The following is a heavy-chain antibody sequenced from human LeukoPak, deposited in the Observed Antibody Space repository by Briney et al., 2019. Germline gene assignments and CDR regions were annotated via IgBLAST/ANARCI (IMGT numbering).Heavy chain of an antibody. CDR1: GYTFTNYD. CDR2: MNPDSGNT. J-gene: IGHJ4*02. CDR3: ARDFWSGSNY. V-gene: IGHV1-8*01. Sequence: ASVKVSCKASGYTFTNYDINWVRQAPGQGLEWMGWMNPDSGNTGYAQKFQDRVTMTRNSSISTAYMELSSLRSEDTALYYCARDFWSGSNYWGQGTLVTVSS. D-gene: IGHD3-3*01.